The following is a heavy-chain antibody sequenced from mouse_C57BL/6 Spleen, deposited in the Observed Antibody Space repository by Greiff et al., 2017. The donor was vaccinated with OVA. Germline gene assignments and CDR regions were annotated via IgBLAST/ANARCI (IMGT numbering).Heavy chain of an antibody. CDR1: GYTFTSYW. D-gene: IGHD1-1*01. V-gene: IGHV1-53*01. CDR3: AGYGVYYDSKDYFDY. J-gene: IGHJ2*01. Sequence: QVQLQQPGTELVKPGASVKLSCKASGYTFTSYWMHWVKQRPGQGLEWIGNINPSNGGTNYNEKFKSKATLTVDKSSSTAYMQLSSLTSKDSAVYYCAGYGVYYDSKDYFDYWGQGTTLTVSA. CDR2: INPSNGGT.